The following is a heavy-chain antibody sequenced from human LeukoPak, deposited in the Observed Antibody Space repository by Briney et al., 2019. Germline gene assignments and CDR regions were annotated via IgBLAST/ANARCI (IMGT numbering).Heavy chain of an antibody. CDR3: ARPCGDARLDGIDV. CDR2: IKQDGNEK. V-gene: IGHV3-7*01. Sequence: PGGSLRLSCAASGFTFSSYWMSWVRQAPGKGLEWVANIKQDGNEKYYVDSVKGRFTISRDNAKNSLYLQMNSLRAEDTAVYYCARPCGDARLDGIDVWGQGTTVTVSS. J-gene: IGHJ6*02. D-gene: IGHD4-17*01. CDR1: GFTFSSYW.